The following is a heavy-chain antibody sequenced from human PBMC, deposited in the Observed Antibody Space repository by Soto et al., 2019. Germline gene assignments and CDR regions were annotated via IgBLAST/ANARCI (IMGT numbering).Heavy chain of an antibody. J-gene: IGHJ4*02. CDR3: AKEAVAGTVFDY. CDR2: ISYDGSNK. CDR1: GFTFSSYG. V-gene: IGHV3-30*18. D-gene: IGHD6-19*01. Sequence: SLRLSCAASGFTFSSYGMHWVRQAPGKGLEWVAVISYDGSNKYYADSVKGRFTISRDNSKNTLYLQMNSLRAEDTAVYYCAKEAVAGTVFDYWGQGTLVTVSS.